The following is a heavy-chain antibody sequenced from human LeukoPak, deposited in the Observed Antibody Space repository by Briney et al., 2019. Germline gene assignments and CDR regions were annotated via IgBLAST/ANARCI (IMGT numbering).Heavy chain of an antibody. Sequence: ASVKVSCKASGYTFTSYGISWVRQAPGQGLEWMGWISAYNGNTNYAQKLQGRVTMTTDTSTSTAYMELRSLRSDDTAGYYCARVTPHYYGSGSNIIDYWGQGTLVTVSS. CDR1: GYTFTSYG. D-gene: IGHD3-10*01. V-gene: IGHV1-18*01. J-gene: IGHJ4*02. CDR3: ARVTPHYYGSGSNIIDY. CDR2: ISAYNGNT.